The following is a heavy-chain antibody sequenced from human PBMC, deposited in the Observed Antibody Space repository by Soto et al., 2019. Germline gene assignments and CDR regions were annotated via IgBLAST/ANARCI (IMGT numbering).Heavy chain of an antibody. CDR1: GGSISSSSYY. J-gene: IGHJ5*02. V-gene: IGHV4-39*01. D-gene: IGHD5-12*01. CDR2: IYYSGST. Sequence: SETLSLTCTVSGGSISSSSYYWGWIRQPPGKGLEWIGSIYYSGSTYYNPSLKSRVTISVDTSKNQFSLKLSSVTAADTAVYYCAVQWLRSDKASGFTNWFDPWGQGTLVTVSS. CDR3: AVQWLRSDKASGFTNWFDP.